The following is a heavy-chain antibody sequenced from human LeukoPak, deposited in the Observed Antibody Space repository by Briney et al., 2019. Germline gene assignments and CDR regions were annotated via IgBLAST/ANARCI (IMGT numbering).Heavy chain of an antibody. V-gene: IGHV4-59*08. D-gene: IGHD3-10*01. Sequence: SETLSLTCTVSGGSISSYYWSWIRQPPGKGLEWIGYIYYSGSTNYNPSLKSRVTISVDTSKNQFSLKLSSVTAADTAVYYCARHQSMVREIGDYYYYYGMDVWGQGTTVTVSS. J-gene: IGHJ6*02. CDR2: IYYSGST. CDR1: GGSISSYY. CDR3: ARHQSMVREIGDYYYYYGMDV.